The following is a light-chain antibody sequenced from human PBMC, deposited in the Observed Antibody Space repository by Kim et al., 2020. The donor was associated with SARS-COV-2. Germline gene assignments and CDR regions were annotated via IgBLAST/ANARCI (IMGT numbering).Light chain of an antibody. J-gene: IGLJ2*01. V-gene: IGLV3-1*01. CDR2: QDS. Sequence: SYELTQPPSVSVSPGQTASITCSGDKLGDKYACWYQQKPGQSPVLVIYQDSKRPSGIPERFSGSNSGNTATLTIIGTQAMDEADYYCQAWDSSTANVVFGGGTQLTVL. CDR1: KLGDKY. CDR3: QAWDSSTANVV.